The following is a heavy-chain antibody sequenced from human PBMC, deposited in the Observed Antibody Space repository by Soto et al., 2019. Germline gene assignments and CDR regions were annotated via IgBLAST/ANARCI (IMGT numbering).Heavy chain of an antibody. CDR3: ARQESVRVVAATDRFDP. CDR2: IYYSGST. CDR1: GGSISSSSYY. J-gene: IGHJ5*02. D-gene: IGHD2-15*01. Sequence: SETLSLTCTVSGGSISSSSYYWGWIRQPPGKGLEWIGSIYYSGSTYYNPSLKSRVTISVDTSKNQFSLKLSSVTAADTAVYYCARQESVRVVAATDRFDPWGQGTLVTVSS. V-gene: IGHV4-39*01.